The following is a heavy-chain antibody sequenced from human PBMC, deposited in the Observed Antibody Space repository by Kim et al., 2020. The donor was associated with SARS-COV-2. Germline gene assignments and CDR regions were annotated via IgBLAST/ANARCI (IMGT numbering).Heavy chain of an antibody. Sequence: GGSLRLSCVVSGFTFSSFDMSWVRQAPGKGLEWVSTIGAGGNTYYADSVKGRFTISRDNSKNTLCLQLNSLRAEDTALYYCEKDRVDGAGNVDFGYWGQGTLVFVTS. CDR2: IGAGGNT. CDR3: EKDRVDGAGNVDFGY. D-gene: IGHD2-8*01. CDR1: GFTFSSFD. J-gene: IGHJ4*02. V-gene: IGHV3-23*01.